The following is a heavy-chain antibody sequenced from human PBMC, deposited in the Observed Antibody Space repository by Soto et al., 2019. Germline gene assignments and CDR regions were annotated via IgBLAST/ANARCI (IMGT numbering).Heavy chain of an antibody. Sequence: PSETLSLTCAVSGGSISSGGYSWSWIRQPPGKGLEWIGYIYYSGSTNYNPSLKSRVTISVDTSKNQFSLKLSSVTAADTAVYYCARPAYYDMRMDVWGQGTTVTVSS. CDR3: ARPAYYDMRMDV. J-gene: IGHJ6*02. CDR1: GGSISSGGYS. CDR2: IYYSGST. V-gene: IGHV4-61*08. D-gene: IGHD3-9*01.